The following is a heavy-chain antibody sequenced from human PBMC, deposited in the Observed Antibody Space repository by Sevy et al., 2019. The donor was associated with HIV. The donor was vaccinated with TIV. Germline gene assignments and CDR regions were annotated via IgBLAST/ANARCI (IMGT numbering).Heavy chain of an antibody. CDR1: GFTFSSYS. J-gene: IGHJ6*02. V-gene: IGHV3-21*01. CDR2: ISSSSSYI. D-gene: IGHD4-17*01. CDR3: ARDRDYGAGTGGGMDV. Sequence: GGSLRLSCAASGFTFSSYSMNWVRQAPGKGLEWVSSISSSSSYIYYADSVKGRFTISRDNAKNSLYLQMNSLRAEDTAGYYCARDRDYGAGTGGGMDVWGQGTTVTVSS.